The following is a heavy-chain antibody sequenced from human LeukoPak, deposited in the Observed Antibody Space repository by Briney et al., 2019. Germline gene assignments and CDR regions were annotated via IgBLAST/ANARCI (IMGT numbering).Heavy chain of an antibody. J-gene: IGHJ4*02. D-gene: IGHD3-22*01. V-gene: IGHV1-2*02. CDR3: ARDSSGYPCGY. CDR1: GYTLTGLY. CDR2: INPNSGAT. Sequence: ASVKVSCKASGYTLTGLYMHWVRQAPGQGLEWMGWINPNSGATNYAQKFQGRVTMTRDTSISTAYMELSRLRSDDTAVYYCARDSSGYPCGYWGQGTLVTVSS.